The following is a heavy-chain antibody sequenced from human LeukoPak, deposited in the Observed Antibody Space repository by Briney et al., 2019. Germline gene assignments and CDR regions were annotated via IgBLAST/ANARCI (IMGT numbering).Heavy chain of an antibody. CDR3: ARGFRVATIDWFDP. CDR2: TSNSGSTK. Sequence: GGSLRLSCAASGFTFSTYGMHWVRQAPGKGLEWVSYTSNSGSTKSYADSVEGRFTISRDNAKNSLYLQMNSLRAEDTAVYYCARGFRVATIDWFDPWGQGTLVTVSS. CDR1: GFTFSTYG. D-gene: IGHD5-12*01. J-gene: IGHJ5*02. V-gene: IGHV3-48*04.